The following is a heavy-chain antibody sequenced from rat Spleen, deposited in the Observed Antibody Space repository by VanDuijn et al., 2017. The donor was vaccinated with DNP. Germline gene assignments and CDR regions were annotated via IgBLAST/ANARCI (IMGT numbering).Heavy chain of an antibody. CDR2: INYNGGST. V-gene: IGHV5-20*01. CDR1: GFTFSDYY. D-gene: IGHD1-11*01. J-gene: IGHJ2*01. CDR3: AKHDGTEGIDFDY. Sequence: EVQLVESGGGLVQPGRSLKLSCAASGFTFSDYYMAWVRQAPTKGLEWVASINYNGGSTYYRDSVKGRFTISRDNAKSSLYLQMDSLRSEDTATYYCAKHDGTEGIDFDYWGQGVMVTVSS.